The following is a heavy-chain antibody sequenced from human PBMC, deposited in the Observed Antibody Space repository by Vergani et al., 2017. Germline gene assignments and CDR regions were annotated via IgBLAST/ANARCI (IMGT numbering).Heavy chain of an antibody. V-gene: IGHV3-21*01. CDR2: ISNTGSHI. CDR3: VRKHISNYYDSSGYYYMGYYYGMDV. J-gene: IGHJ6*02. Sequence: EVQLMESGGGLVKPGGSLRLSCAASGFTFSDYNMNWVRQAPGKGLEWVSSISNTGSHIYYADSMKGRFTVSRDNAKKSLYLQMDSLRAEDTAVYFCVRKHISNYYDSSGYYYMGYYYGMDVWGQGTTVTVSS. CDR1: GFTFSDYN. D-gene: IGHD3-22*01.